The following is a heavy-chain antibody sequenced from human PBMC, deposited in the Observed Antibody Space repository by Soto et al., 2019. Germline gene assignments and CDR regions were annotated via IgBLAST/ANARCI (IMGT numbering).Heavy chain of an antibody. V-gene: IGHV1-24*01. CDR3: ATDRPMGFKPNFDY. J-gene: IGHJ4*02. CDR1: GYTLTELS. CDR2: FDPEDGGT. Sequence: ASVKVSCKVSGYTLTELSMHWVRQAPGKGLEWMGGFDPEDGGTIYAQKFQGRVTMTEDTSTDTAYMGLSSLRSEETAVYYCATDRPMGFKPNFDYWGQGTLVTVSS. D-gene: IGHD3-10*01.